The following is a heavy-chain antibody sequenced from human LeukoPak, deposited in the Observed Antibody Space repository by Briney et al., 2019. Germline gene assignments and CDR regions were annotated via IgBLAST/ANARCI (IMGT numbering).Heavy chain of an antibody. V-gene: IGHV3-7*04. D-gene: IGHD3-10*02. Sequence: PGGSQRLSCAVSGFALSSCWMSWARQAPGKGLGGVAAIKGEESEIYYVDSVKGRFTISRDNTQNSLYLQMNNLRAQDTAVVYCARYVSWGQGTLVTVSS. CDR3: ARYVS. J-gene: IGHJ5*02. CDR2: IKGEESEI. CDR1: GFALSSCW.